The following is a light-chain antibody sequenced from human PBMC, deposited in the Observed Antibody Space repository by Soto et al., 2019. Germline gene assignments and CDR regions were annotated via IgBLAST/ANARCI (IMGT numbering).Light chain of an antibody. Sequence: DIQMTQSPSTLSASVGDRVTITCRASQSISSYLAWYQQKPGKAPKVLIFDASSLESGVPSRFSGSGSGTEFTLSIGGLQPDDFATYYCQQYHTYPWTFGQGTKVDIK. CDR3: QQYHTYPWT. J-gene: IGKJ1*01. CDR1: QSISSY. V-gene: IGKV1-5*01. CDR2: DAS.